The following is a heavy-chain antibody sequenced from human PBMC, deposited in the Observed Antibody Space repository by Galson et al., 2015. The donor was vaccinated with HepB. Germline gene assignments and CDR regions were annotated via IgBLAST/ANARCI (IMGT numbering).Heavy chain of an antibody. CDR3: ASCSGGSCYLRY. Sequence: SLRLSCAASGFTFSSYSMNWVRQAPGKGLEWVSSISSSSSYIYYADSVKGRFTISRDNAKNSLYLQMNSLRAEDTAVYYCASCSGGSCYLRYWGQGTLVTVSS. CDR1: GFTFSSYS. D-gene: IGHD2-15*01. V-gene: IGHV3-21*01. CDR2: ISSSSSYI. J-gene: IGHJ4*02.